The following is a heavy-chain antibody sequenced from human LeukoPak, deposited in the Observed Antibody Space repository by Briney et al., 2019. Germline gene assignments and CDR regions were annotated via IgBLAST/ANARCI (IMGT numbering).Heavy chain of an antibody. CDR1: GFTFSSYG. D-gene: IGHD6-19*01. V-gene: IGHV3-30*03. Sequence: PGKSLRLSCAASGFTFSSYGMHWVRQPPRKGLDWVAVLSYDGSNKYYADSVKGRFTISRDTSKNTLYLQMNSLRAEDTALYYCARVEGGDQWPYYYGLDVWGKGTTVTVSS. J-gene: IGHJ6*04. CDR3: ARVEGGDQWPYYYGLDV. CDR2: LSYDGSNK.